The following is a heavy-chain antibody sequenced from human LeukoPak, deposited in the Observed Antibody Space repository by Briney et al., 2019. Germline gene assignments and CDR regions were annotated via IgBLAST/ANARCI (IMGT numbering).Heavy chain of an antibody. J-gene: IGHJ3*02. Sequence: GGSLRLSCAASGFTFSSYWMNWVRQAPGKGLEWVSYIGSSGSTVYYADSVKGRFTISRDNAKNSLYMQMESLRDEDTAIYYCARDTLEYSNSPDALDIWGQGTMATVSS. CDR1: GFTFSSYW. CDR3: ARDTLEYSNSPDALDI. D-gene: IGHD4-23*01. CDR2: IGSSGSTV. V-gene: IGHV3-48*02.